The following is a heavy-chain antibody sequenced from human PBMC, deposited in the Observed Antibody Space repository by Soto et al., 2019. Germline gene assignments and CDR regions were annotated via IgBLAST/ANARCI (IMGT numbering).Heavy chain of an antibody. CDR2: ISYDGSNK. CDR1: GFTFSSYG. CDR3: AKDHNCNPVYYFDY. V-gene: IGHV3-30*18. D-gene: IGHD1-20*01. J-gene: IGHJ4*02. Sequence: PGGSLRLSCAASGFTFSSYGMHWVRQAPGKGLEWVAVISYDGSNKYYADPVKGRFTISRDNSKNTLYLQMNSLRAEDTAVYYCAKDHNCNPVYYFDYWGQGTLGTVSS.